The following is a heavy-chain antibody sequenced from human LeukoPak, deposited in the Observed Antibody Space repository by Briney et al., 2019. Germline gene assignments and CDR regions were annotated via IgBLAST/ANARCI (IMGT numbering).Heavy chain of an antibody. V-gene: IGHV3-48*04. D-gene: IGHD5-18*01. Sequence: GRSLRLSCAASRFTFSSYSMNWVRQAPGKGLEWASYISSGSSVIYYADSVKGRFTISRDNAKNSLYLQMNSLRAEDTATYYCARSGFTWIQHPYAMDVWGPGTTVTVSS. CDR2: ISSGSSVI. CDR3: ARSGFTWIQHPYAMDV. J-gene: IGHJ6*02. CDR1: RFTFSSYS.